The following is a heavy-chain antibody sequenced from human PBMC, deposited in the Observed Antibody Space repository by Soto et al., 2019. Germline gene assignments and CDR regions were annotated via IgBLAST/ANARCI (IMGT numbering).Heavy chain of an antibody. Sequence: PSQTLSLTCAISGDSVSSNSAAWNWIRQSPSRGLEWLGRTYYRSKWYNDYAVSVKSRITINPDTSKNQFSLQLNSVTPEDTAVYYCARDREYSSGWYVWYYYYGMDVWGQGTTVTVSS. CDR2: TYYRSKWYN. J-gene: IGHJ6*02. CDR3: ARDREYSSGWYVWYYYYGMDV. CDR1: GDSVSSNSAA. D-gene: IGHD6-19*01. V-gene: IGHV6-1*01.